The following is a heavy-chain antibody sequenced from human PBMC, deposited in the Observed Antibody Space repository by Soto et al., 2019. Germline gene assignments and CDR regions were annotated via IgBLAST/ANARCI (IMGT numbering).Heavy chain of an antibody. D-gene: IGHD5-18*01. Sequence: EVQLVEPGGGLVHPGRPLKPSGAAPEFTFDNYARHWVRQPPGMGLAGVPNIGWKSGSIADAKSVKARCTICRDTAKNFLHLQMNSLGLEDAALYYCVKGMKWKQLWSVGAFDSWGQGTMSIVSS. CDR1: EFTFDNYA. V-gene: IGHV3-9*01. CDR3: VKGMKWKQLWSVGAFDS. J-gene: IGHJ3*02. CDR2: IGWKSGSI.